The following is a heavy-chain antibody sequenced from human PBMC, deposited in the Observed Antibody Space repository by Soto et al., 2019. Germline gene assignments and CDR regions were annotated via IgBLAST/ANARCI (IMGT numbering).Heavy chain of an antibody. CDR3: ASWCTPIDY. D-gene: IGHD2-8*01. J-gene: IGHJ4*02. Sequence: QVQLVQSGAEVKKPGASVKVSCKTSGYTFTNFGISWVRQAPGQGLEWMGWISAYNGNTNYAQKFQGRVNMTTDTSTSTAYMEVRSLRSDDTAVYYCASWCTPIDYWGQGTLVTVSS. CDR2: ISAYNGNT. V-gene: IGHV1-18*01. CDR1: GYTFTNFG.